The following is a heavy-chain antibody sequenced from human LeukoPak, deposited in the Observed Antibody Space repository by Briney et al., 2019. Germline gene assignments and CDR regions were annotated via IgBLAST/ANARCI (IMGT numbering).Heavy chain of an antibody. CDR2: MNPNSGNT. D-gene: IGHD3-3*01. Sequence: GASVKVSCKASGYTFTSYDFNWVRQATGPGLEWMGWMNPNSGNTGYAKKFQGRVTMTRNTSISTAYMELSSLRSEDTAVYYCARSGEVVFDYWGQGTLVTVPS. CDR3: ARSGEVVFDY. J-gene: IGHJ4*02. CDR1: GYTFTSYD. V-gene: IGHV1-8*01.